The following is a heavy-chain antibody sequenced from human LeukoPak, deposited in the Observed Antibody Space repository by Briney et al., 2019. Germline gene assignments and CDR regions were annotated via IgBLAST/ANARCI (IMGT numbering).Heavy chain of an antibody. Sequence: SGTLSLTCAVSGDSISSDYWWSWVRQPPGKGLEWIGEIYHSGSSNYNPSLKSRVTISLDKSKNQFYLRLSSVTAADTAVYYCARQVPLITGTTFDYWGQGTLVTVSS. CDR2: IYHSGSS. D-gene: IGHD1-7*01. CDR3: ARQVPLITGTTFDY. V-gene: IGHV4-4*02. CDR1: GDSISSDYW. J-gene: IGHJ4*02.